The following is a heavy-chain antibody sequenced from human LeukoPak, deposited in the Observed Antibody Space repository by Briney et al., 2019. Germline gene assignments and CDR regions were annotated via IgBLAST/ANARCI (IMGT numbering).Heavy chain of an antibody. J-gene: IGHJ3*02. CDR2: IYYSGST. CDR3: ARVYWNYAFDI. V-gene: IGHV4-30-4*08. D-gene: IGHD1-7*01. Sequence: SETLSFTCTVSGGSISSGDYYWSWIRQPPGKGLEWIGYIYYSGSTYYNPSLKSRVTISVDTSKNQFSLKLSSVTAADTAVYYCARVYWNYAFDIWGQGTMVTVSS. CDR1: GGSISSGDYY.